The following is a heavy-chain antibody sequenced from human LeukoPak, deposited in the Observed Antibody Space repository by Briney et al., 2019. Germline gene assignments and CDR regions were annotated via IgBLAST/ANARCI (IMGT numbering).Heavy chain of an antibody. CDR3: ARTPSILWWCMDV. CDR1: EFSVGSNY. D-gene: IGHD2-21*01. V-gene: IGHV3-66*01. J-gene: IGHJ6*03. CDR2: IYSGGST. Sequence: PGGSLRLSCAASEFSVGSNYMTWVRQAPGKGLEWVSLIYSGGSTYYADSVKGRFTISRDNSKNTLYLQMGSLRAEDMAVYYCARTPSILWWCMDVWGKGTTVTVSS.